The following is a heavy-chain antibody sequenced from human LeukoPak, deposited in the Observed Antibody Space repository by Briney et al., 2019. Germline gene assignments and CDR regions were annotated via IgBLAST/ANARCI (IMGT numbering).Heavy chain of an antibody. CDR3: ATTRYDAFDI. Sequence: PGGSLRLSCAGSGFTFNNAWMSWVRQAPGKGLEWVSLIYSGGSTYYADSVRGRFTISRDNSKNTLCLQMNSLRAEDTAVYYCATTRYDAFDIWGQGTMVTVSS. CDR2: IYSGGST. D-gene: IGHD4-17*01. CDR1: GFTFNNAW. J-gene: IGHJ3*02. V-gene: IGHV3-53*01.